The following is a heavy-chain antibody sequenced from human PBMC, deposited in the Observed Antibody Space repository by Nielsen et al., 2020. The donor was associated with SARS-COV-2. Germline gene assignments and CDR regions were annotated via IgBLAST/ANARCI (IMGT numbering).Heavy chain of an antibody. CDR1: GFTFSDYY. D-gene: IGHD5-24*01. Sequence: GESLKISCAASGFTFSDYYMSWIRQAPGKGLGWISYIRSGSTYTNYADSVKGRFTISSDDAKNSLYLQMNSLSAEDTAVYYCAREGRDLPLDYWGQGVLVTVSS. V-gene: IGHV3-11*05. CDR2: IRSGSTYT. J-gene: IGHJ4*02. CDR3: AREGRDLPLDY.